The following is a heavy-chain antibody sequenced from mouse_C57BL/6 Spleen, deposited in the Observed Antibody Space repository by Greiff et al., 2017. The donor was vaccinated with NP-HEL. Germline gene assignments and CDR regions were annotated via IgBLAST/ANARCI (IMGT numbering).Heavy chain of an antibody. CDR3: ARPGSSPYYFDY. CDR1: GFTFSDYG. CDR2: ISSGCSTI. J-gene: IGHJ2*01. D-gene: IGHD1-1*01. Sequence: EVMLVESGGGLVKPGGSLKLSCAASGFTFSDYGMHWVRQAPEKGLEWVAYISSGCSTIYYADTVKGRFTISRDNAKNTLFLQITSLRSEDTAMYYCARPGSSPYYFDYWGQGTTLTVSS. V-gene: IGHV5-17*01.